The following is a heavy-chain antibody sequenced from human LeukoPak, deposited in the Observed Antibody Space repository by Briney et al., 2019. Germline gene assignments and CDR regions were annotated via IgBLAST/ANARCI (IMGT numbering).Heavy chain of an antibody. V-gene: IGHV3-23*01. J-gene: IGHJ3*02. D-gene: IGHD5-18*01. CDR3: AKDLGSGYDAFDI. CDR1: GFTVSSNY. Sequence: GGSLRLSCAASGFTVSSNYMSWVRQAPGKGLEWVSAISGSGGSTYYADSVKGRFTISRDNSKNTLYLQMNSLRAEDTAVYYCAKDLGSGYDAFDIWGQGTMVTVSS. CDR2: ISGSGGST.